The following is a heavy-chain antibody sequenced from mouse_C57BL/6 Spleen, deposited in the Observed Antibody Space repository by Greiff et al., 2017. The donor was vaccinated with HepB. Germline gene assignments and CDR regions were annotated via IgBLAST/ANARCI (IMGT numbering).Heavy chain of an antibody. V-gene: IGHV14-2*01. Sequence: VQLKQSGAELVKPGASVKLSCTASGFNIKDYYMHWVKQRTEQGLEWIGRIDPEDGETKYAPKFQGKATITADTSANTAYLQLSSLTSEDTAVYYCALGGYGSSYVAWFAYWGQGTLVTVSA. CDR2: IDPEDGET. J-gene: IGHJ3*01. CDR1: GFNIKDYY. D-gene: IGHD1-1*01. CDR3: ALGGYGSSYVAWFAY.